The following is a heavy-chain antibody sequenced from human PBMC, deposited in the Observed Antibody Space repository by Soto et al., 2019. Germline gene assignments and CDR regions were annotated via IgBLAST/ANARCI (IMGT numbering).Heavy chain of an antibody. CDR2: IYYSGST. CDR1: GGSIISSSYY. J-gene: IGHJ4*02. Sequence: SETLSLTCTVSGGSIISSSYYWGWIRQPPGKGLEWIGSIYYSGSTYYNPSLKSRVTISVDTSRNQFSLKLSSVTAADTALFYFAKHLGGEEDFFAFWAQGSLVPGSS. D-gene: IGHD3-16*01. V-gene: IGHV4-39*01. CDR3: AKHLGGEEDFFAF.